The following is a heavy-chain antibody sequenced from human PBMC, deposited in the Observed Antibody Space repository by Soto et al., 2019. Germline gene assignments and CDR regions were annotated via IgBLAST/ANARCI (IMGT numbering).Heavy chain of an antibody. CDR3: ARGINSAIDS. Sequence: QVQLQQAGPGLVKPSQTLSLTCVISGDSVSSNNVAWNWIRQSTSRGLEWLGRTYYSSKWYNNYAVSVKSRATSYAITSKNHFSLQLASVTPEDSAVYYCARGINSAIDSWGQGTMVTVS. V-gene: IGHV6-1*01. J-gene: IGHJ3*02. D-gene: IGHD1-1*01. CDR2: TYYSSKWYN. CDR1: GDSVSSNNVA.